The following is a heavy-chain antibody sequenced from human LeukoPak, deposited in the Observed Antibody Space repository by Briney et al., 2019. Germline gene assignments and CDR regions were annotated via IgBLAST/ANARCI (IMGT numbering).Heavy chain of an antibody. J-gene: IGHJ4*02. CDR3: AKFCGSRHYYDSSGYNGGIDY. CDR1: GFTFSSYA. CDR2: ISGSGGST. V-gene: IGHV3-23*01. D-gene: IGHD3-22*01. Sequence: GGSLRLSYAASGFTFSSYAMSWVRQAPGKGLEWVSAISGSGGSTYYADSVKGRFTISRDNSKNTLYLQMNSLRAEDTAVYYCAKFCGSRHYYDSSGYNGGIDYWGQGTLVTVSS.